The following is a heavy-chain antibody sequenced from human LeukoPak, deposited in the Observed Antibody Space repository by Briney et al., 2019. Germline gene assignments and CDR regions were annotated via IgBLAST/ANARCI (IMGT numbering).Heavy chain of an antibody. CDR2: LNSYSGAT. CDR1: GYTFTDYY. Sequence: ASVRVSCKASGYTFTDYYMHWVRQAPGQGLEWMGWLNSYSGATQYAQKFQGRVTMTRDTSISTAYMELSRLSSDDTAVYYCASGTVTTGDYWGQGTVVTVSP. J-gene: IGHJ4*02. V-gene: IGHV1-2*02. D-gene: IGHD4-17*01. CDR3: ASGTVTTGDY.